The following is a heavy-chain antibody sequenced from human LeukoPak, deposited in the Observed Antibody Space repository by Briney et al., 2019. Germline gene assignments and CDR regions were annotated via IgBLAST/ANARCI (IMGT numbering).Heavy chain of an antibody. CDR3: ARRSYDDYSNYRDFDY. V-gene: IGHV3-7*01. CDR2: IKQDGSEK. CDR1: EFTFRNYW. Sequence: GGSLRLSCAASEFTFRNYWMSWVRQAPGKGLEWVANIKQDGSEKYYVDSVKGRFTISRDNAKNSLYLQMNSLRAEDTAVYYCARRSYDDYSNYRDFDYWGQGTLVTVSS. D-gene: IGHD4-11*01. J-gene: IGHJ4*02.